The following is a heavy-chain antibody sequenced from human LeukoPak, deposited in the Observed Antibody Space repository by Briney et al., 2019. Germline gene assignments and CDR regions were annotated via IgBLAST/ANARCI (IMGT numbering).Heavy chain of an antibody. D-gene: IGHD3-22*01. CDR1: GGSISGYY. V-gene: IGHV4-59*01. J-gene: IGHJ4*02. CDR3: ARDLRDSSGYYFAFDY. CDR2: IYYSGST. Sequence: SETLSLTCTVSGGSISGYYWSWLRQPPGKGLEWIGYIYYSGSTNYNPSLKSRVTISVDTSKNQFSLKLISVTAADAAVYYCARDLRDSSGYYFAFDYWGQGSLVTVSS.